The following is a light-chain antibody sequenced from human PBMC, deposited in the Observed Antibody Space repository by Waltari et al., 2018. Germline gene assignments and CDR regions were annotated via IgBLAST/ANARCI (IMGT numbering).Light chain of an antibody. CDR2: HAS. CDR3: QYYDNSVIT. Sequence: EIVLTQSPATLSLSPGERATLSCGASQSLSTSYFAWYQQKPGPAPRLLMYHASSRATGIPDRFSGSGAGTDFTLTISRLEPEDFAVYYCQYYDNSVITFGQGTRLEI. V-gene: IGKV3D-20*01. J-gene: IGKJ5*01. CDR1: QSLSTSY.